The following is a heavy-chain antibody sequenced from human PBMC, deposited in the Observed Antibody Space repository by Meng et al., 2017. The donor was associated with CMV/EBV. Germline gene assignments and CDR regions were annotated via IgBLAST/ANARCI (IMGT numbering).Heavy chain of an antibody. D-gene: IGHD2-8*01. J-gene: IGHJ4*02. V-gene: IGHV3-48*04. CDR2: ISSSGSTI. CDR3: ARGYCTNGVCYQRGGNDY. Sequence: GESLKISCAASGFTFSSYSMNWVRQAPGKGLEWVSSISSSGSTIYYADSVKGRFTISRDNAKNSLYLQMNSLRAEDTAVYYCARGYCTNGVCYQRGGNDYWGQGTLVTVSS. CDR1: GFTFSSYS.